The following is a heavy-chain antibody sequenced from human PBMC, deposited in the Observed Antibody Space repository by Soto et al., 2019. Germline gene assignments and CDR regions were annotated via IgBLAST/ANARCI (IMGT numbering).Heavy chain of an antibody. J-gene: IGHJ6*03. D-gene: IGHD3-10*01. Sequence: GGSLRLSCAASGFTFSSYGMHWVRQAPGKGLEWVAVIWYDGSNKYYADSVKGRFTISRDNSKNTLYLQMNSLRAEDTAVYYCARGPLWFGESHYYYYYYYMDVWGKGTTVTVS. CDR1: GFTFSSYG. CDR2: IWYDGSNK. CDR3: ARGPLWFGESHYYYYYYYMDV. V-gene: IGHV3-33*01.